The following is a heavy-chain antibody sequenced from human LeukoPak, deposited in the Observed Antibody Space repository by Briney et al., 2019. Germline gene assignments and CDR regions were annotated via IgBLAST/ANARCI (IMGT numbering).Heavy chain of an antibody. CDR3: AKVPDFWVPRWWFDP. J-gene: IGHJ5*02. CDR2: ISGSGGST. Sequence: QPGGSLRLSCAASGFTFSTYTMAWVRQAPGGGLEWVSAISGSGGSTYYADSVKGRFTISRDNSKNTLYLQMNSLRAEDTAVYYCAKVPDFWVPRWWFDPWGQGTLVTVSS. CDR1: GFTFSTYT. V-gene: IGHV3-23*01. D-gene: IGHD3-3*01.